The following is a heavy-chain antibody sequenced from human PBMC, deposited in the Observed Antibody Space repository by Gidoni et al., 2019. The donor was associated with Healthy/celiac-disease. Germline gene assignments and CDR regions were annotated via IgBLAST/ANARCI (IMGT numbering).Heavy chain of an antibody. CDR3: ARAGTTVTYYYYYGMDV. CDR1: GFTFSSYG. D-gene: IGHD4-17*01. CDR2: IWYDGSNK. J-gene: IGHJ6*02. V-gene: IGHV3-33*01. Sequence: QVQLVESGGGVVQPGRSLRLSCAASGFTFSSYGMHWVRQAPGKGLEWVAVIWYDGSNKYYADSVKGRFTISRDNSKNTLYLQMNSLRAEDTAVYYCARAGTTVTYYYYYGMDVWGQGTTVTVSS.